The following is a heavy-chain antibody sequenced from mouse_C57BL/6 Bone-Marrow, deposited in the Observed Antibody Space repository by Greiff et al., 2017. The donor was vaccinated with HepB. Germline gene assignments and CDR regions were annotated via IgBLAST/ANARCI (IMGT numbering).Heavy chain of an antibody. CDR1: GFTFSSYA. D-gene: IGHD1-3*01. CDR3: ARRGGRGLKDAMDY. V-gene: IGHV5-4*03. Sequence: EVNVVESGGGLVKPGGSLKLSCAASGFTFSSYAMSWVRQTPEKRLEWVATISDGGSYTYYPDNVKGRFTISRDNAKNNLYLQMSHLKSEDTAMYCCARRGGRGLKDAMDYWGQGTSVTVSS. J-gene: IGHJ4*01. CDR2: ISDGGSYT.